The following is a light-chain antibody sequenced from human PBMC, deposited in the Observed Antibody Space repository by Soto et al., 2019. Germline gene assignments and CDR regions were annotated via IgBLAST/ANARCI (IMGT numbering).Light chain of an antibody. CDR2: AAS. CDR1: QSISSY. V-gene: IGKV1-39*01. Sequence: DIQMTQSPSSLSASVGDRVTITCRASQSISSYLNWYQQKPGKAPKLLIYAASILQNGVPSRFSGSVSGTDFTLTISSRQPEDFATYYCQQSYSTPPWTFGQGTKVEPK. J-gene: IGKJ1*01. CDR3: QQSYSTPPWT.